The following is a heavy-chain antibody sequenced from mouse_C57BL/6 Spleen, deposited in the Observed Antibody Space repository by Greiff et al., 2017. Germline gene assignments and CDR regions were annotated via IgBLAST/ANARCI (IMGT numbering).Heavy chain of an antibody. CDR2: IYPGDGDT. CDR1: GYAFSSSW. Sequence: VQLQQSGPELVKPGASVKISCKASGYAFSSSWMNWVKQRPGKGLEWIGRIYPGDGDTNYNGKFKGKATLTADKSSSTAYMQLSSLTSEDSAVYICARSYYYGSSDYGGQGTTLTVSS. V-gene: IGHV1-82*01. D-gene: IGHD1-1*01. CDR3: ARSYYYGSSDY. J-gene: IGHJ2*01.